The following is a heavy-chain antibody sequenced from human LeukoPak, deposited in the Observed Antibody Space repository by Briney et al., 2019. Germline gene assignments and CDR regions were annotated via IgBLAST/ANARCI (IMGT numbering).Heavy chain of an antibody. CDR3: AREFRGGGDPGIFDY. Sequence: PSETLSLTCTVSGYSISSGYYWGWIRPPPGKGLEWIGSIYHSGSTYYNPSLKSRVTISVDTSKSQFSLKLSSLTAADTAVYYCAREFRGGGDPGIFDYWGLGTLVTVSS. CDR1: GYSISSGYY. V-gene: IGHV4-38-2*02. J-gene: IGHJ4*02. CDR2: IYHSGST. D-gene: IGHD2-21*02.